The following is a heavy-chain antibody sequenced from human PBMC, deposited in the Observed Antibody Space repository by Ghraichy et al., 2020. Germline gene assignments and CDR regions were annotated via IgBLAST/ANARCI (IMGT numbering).Heavy chain of an antibody. J-gene: IGHJ4*02. CDR2: INPNSGGT. CDR1: GYTFIGYY. V-gene: IGHV1-2*02. CDR3: AMFPGYDILTGYSYYFDY. Sequence: ASVKVSCKASGYTFIGYYMHWVRQAPGQGLEWMGWINPNSGGTNYAQKFQGRVTMTRDTSISTAYMELRRLRSDDTAVYYCAMFPGYDILTGYSYYFDYWGQGTLVTVSS. D-gene: IGHD3-9*01.